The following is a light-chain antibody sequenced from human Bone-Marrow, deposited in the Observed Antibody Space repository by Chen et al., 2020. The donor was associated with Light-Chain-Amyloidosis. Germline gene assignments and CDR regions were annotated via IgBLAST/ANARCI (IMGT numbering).Light chain of an antibody. CDR3: QVWDRSSDRPV. V-gene: IGLV3-21*02. J-gene: IGLJ3*02. CDR1: NIGSTS. CDR2: DDS. Sequence: SYVLTQPSSVSVAPGQTATIACGGNNIGSTSVHWSQQTPGQAPPLVVYDDSDRPAGIPGRLSGSNSGNTATLTISRVEAGDEADYYCQVWDRSSDRPVFGGGTKLTVL.